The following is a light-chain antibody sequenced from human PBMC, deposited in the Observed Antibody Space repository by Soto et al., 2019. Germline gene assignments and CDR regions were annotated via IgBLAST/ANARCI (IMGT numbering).Light chain of an antibody. J-gene: IGKJ1*01. Sequence: DIQITQSPSFLSASVGDKVTITCRATESVSKWLAWYQEKPGNPPRPLIYDASTLESGVPSRFTGSGSGTEFTLTISSLQADDFAIYYCQQYNSYLWTFGQGTKVDIX. V-gene: IGKV1-5*01. CDR2: DAS. CDR3: QQYNSYLWT. CDR1: ESVSKW.